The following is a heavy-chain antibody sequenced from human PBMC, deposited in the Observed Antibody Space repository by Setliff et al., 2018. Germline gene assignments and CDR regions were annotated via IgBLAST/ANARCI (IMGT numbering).Heavy chain of an antibody. CDR3: TSVLNSVSDAFDV. D-gene: IGHD3-9*01. Sequence: SETLSLTCAVSGGSFSYYYWSWVRQSPGRGLEWIGRRGPNGSTNYNPSLGSXXXXSXXXXXXXXXXXXXXVXAXDTAVYYCTSVLNSVSDAFDVWGQGTVVAVSS. CDR2: RGPNGST. J-gene: IGHJ3*01. CDR1: GGSFSYYY. V-gene: IGHV4-34*07.